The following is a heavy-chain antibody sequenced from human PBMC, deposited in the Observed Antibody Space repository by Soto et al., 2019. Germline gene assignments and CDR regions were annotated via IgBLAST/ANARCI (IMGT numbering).Heavy chain of an antibody. J-gene: IGHJ6*02. V-gene: IGHV5-10-1*01. Sequence: PGESLKSSCKGSGYSFTSYWISWVRQMPGKGLEWMGRIDPSDSYTNYSPSFQGHVTISADKSISTAYLQWSSLKASDTAMYYCARQGVDTAMVTYYYYGMDVWGQGTTVTVSS. CDR2: IDPSDSYT. D-gene: IGHD5-18*01. CDR3: ARQGVDTAMVTYYYYGMDV. CDR1: GYSFTSYW.